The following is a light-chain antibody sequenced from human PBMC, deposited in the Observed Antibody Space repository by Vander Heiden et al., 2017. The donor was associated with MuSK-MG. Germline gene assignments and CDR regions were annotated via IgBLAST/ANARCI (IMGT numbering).Light chain of an antibody. V-gene: IGLV1-47*03. CDR3: AAWDDSLSGWV. CDR2: RNN. Sequence: QSVLTQPPSASGTPGQRVTTSCSGVSSNIGSNYVYWYQQLPGTAPKLLIYRNNQRPSGVPDRFSGSKSGTSASLAISGLWSEDEADYYCAAWDDSLSGWVFGGGTKLTVL. CDR1: SSNIGSNY. J-gene: IGLJ3*02.